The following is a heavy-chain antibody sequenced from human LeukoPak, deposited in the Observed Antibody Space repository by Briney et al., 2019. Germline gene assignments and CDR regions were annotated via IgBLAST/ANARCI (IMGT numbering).Heavy chain of an antibody. CDR1: GFTFSSYA. V-gene: IGHV3-23*01. D-gene: IGHD3-10*01. CDR2: IGSGSDGAT. J-gene: IGHJ6*02. Sequence: GGSLRLSCEASGFTFSSYAMRWVRQAPGKGLEWASAIGSGSDGATIYADSVKGRFTISRDDSKSILYLQMDSLRGEDTALYYYAKNYGSGRGVPYGMDVWGQGTTVTVSS. CDR3: AKNYGSGRGVPYGMDV.